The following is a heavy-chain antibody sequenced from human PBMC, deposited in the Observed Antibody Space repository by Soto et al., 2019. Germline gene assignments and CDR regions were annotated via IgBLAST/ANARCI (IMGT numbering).Heavy chain of an antibody. CDR1: GFTVSSNY. Sequence: GGSLRLSCAASGFTVSSNYMSWVRQAPGKGLEWVSVIYSGGSTYYADSVKGRFTISRDNSKNTLYLQMNSLRAEDTAVYYCARDVGYCSSTSCEPYYMDVWGKGTTVTVSS. D-gene: IGHD2-2*03. J-gene: IGHJ6*03. V-gene: IGHV3-66*01. CDR3: ARDVGYCSSTSCEPYYMDV. CDR2: IYSGGST.